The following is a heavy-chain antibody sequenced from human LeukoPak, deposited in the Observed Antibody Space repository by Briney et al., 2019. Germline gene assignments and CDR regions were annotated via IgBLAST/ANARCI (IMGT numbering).Heavy chain of an antibody. CDR2: INHSGSI. J-gene: IGHJ4*02. D-gene: IGHD6-19*01. CDR1: GVSFSGYY. V-gene: IGHV4-34*01. Sequence: SETLSLTCGVYGVSFSGYYRSWIRQPPGKGLEWIGEINHSGSITYTPSLKSRVTISLDASKNQFSLKLSFMTAADTAIYYCARGRRSGLSGAVDYWGQGTLVTVSS. CDR3: ARGRRSGLSGAVDY.